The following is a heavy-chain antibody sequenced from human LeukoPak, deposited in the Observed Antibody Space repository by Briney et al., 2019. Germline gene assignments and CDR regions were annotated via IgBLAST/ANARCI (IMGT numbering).Heavy chain of an antibody. V-gene: IGHV1-18*01. CDR3: ARASGTFDY. Sequence: ASVKVSCKASGYTFTSYAISWVRQAPGQGLEWMGWISADNGNTDYAQRFQGRVTMTTDTSTSTAYMELRSLRSDDTAVYYCARASGTFDYWGQGTLVTVSS. CDR2: ISADNGNT. J-gene: IGHJ4*02. D-gene: IGHD3-10*01. CDR1: GYTFTSYA.